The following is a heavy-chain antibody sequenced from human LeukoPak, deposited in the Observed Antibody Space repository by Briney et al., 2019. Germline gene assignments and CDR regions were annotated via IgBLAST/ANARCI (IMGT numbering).Heavy chain of an antibody. Sequence: GGSLRLSCAASGFTFSSYGMHWVRPAPGKGLEWVAVISYDGSNKYYADSVKGRFTISRDNTKNTLYLQMNSLRAEDTAVYYCAKDRVVGYFDYWGQGTLATVSS. CDR1: GFTFSSYG. D-gene: IGHD2-2*01. CDR2: ISYDGSNK. J-gene: IGHJ4*02. CDR3: AKDRVVGYFDY. V-gene: IGHV3-30*18.